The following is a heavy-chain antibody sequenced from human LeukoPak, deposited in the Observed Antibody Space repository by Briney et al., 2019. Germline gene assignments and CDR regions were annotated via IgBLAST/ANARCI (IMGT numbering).Heavy chain of an antibody. CDR2: IWYDGSNK. D-gene: IGHD2-15*01. CDR3: ARDGAGGYFNYFDDAFDI. V-gene: IGHV3-33*01. J-gene: IGHJ3*02. CDR1: GFTFSSYG. Sequence: GGSLRLSCAASGFTFSSYGMHWVRQAPGKGLEWVAVIWYDGSNKYYADSVKGRCTISRDNSKNTLYLQMNSLRAEDAAVYYCARDGAGGYFNYFDDAFDIWGQGRMVTVSS.